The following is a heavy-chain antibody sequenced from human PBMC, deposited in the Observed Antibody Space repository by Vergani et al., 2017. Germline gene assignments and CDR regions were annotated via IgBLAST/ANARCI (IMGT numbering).Heavy chain of an antibody. V-gene: IGHV7-4-1*02. Sequence: QVQLVQSGSELKKPGASVKVSCKASGYTFTTYAMNWVRQAPGQGLEWMGWININTGNPTYAPGFTGRFVFSLDTSVSTTYLQISGLKAEDSAVYYCARGRQWRLTEYLYGMDVWGQGTTVTVSS. D-gene: IGHD6-19*01. J-gene: IGHJ6*02. CDR3: ARGRQWRLTEYLYGMDV. CDR1: GYTFTTYA. CDR2: ININTGNP.